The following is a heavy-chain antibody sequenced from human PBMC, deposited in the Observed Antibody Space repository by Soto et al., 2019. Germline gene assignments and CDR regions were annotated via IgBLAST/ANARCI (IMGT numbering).Heavy chain of an antibody. CDR1: GFTFSSYW. Sequence: GGSLRLSCAASGFTFSSYWMSWVRQAPGKGLEWVANIKQDGSEKYYVDSVKGRITITRDNAKNSMYLQMNSLKAEDTAVYYCARDDYDNWSGQYYFDYWGQGTLVTVSS. CDR3: ARDDYDNWSGQYYFDY. J-gene: IGHJ4*02. D-gene: IGHD1-20*01. CDR2: IKQDGSEK. V-gene: IGHV3-7*01.